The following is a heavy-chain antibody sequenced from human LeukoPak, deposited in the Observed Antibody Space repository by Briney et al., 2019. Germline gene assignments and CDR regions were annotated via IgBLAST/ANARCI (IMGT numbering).Heavy chain of an antibody. D-gene: IGHD6-6*01. CDR1: GFTFSHYW. V-gene: IGHV3-74*01. J-gene: IGHJ4*02. CDR2: IVSDGSDT. Sequence: RGSLRLSCAASGFTFSHYWMVWVRQTPEKGLVWVSYIVSDGSDTSYADSVKGRFTMSRDNAKDTLYLQMDSLRTEDTAVYYCARAAYNSSPDYWGQGTLVTVSS. CDR3: ARAAYNSSPDY.